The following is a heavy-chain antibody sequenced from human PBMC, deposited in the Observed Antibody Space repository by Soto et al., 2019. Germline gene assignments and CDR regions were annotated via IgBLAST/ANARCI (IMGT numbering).Heavy chain of an antibody. V-gene: IGHV3-23*01. CDR3: ARDRHPDGFWTVDY. J-gene: IGHJ4*02. CDR2: IFTSGST. Sequence: EVQLLESGGGLVQPGGSLRLSCSASGFTLSSYSMMWIRLTPEKGLEWVSAIFTSGSTSSADSVTGRFFISRDNSRNVVFLQMNSLRVDDTAVYFCARDRHPDGFWTVDYWGQGTLVTVSS. D-gene: IGHD3-3*01. CDR1: GFTLSSYS.